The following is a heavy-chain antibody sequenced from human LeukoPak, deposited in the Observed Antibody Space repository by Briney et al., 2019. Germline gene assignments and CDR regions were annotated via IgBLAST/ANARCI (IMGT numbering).Heavy chain of an antibody. Sequence: SETLSLTCAVYGGSFSGYYWSWIRQPPGKGLEWIGEINHSGSTNYNPSLKSRVTISVDTSKNQFSLKLSSVTAADTAVYYCARVVVVIAMGYFDYWGQGTLVTVSS. CDR1: GGSFSGYY. CDR3: ARVVVVIAMGYFDY. J-gene: IGHJ4*02. CDR2: INHSGST. V-gene: IGHV4-34*01. D-gene: IGHD2-21*01.